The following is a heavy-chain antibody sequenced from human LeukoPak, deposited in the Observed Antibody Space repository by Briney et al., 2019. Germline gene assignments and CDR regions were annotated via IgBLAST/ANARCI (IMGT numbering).Heavy chain of an antibody. V-gene: IGHV3-7*01. J-gene: IGHJ3*02. D-gene: IGHD3-22*01. CDR1: GFSFTNYW. CDR3: ARESSGGYYFDVFDM. Sequence: GGSLRLSCVASGFSFTNYWMTWVRQAPGKGLEWVANMKQDGREKYYVDSVKGRFTISRDNAKNSLYLQMNSLRDEDTAVYYCARESSGGYYFDVFDMWGQGTMVTVSS. CDR2: MKQDGREK.